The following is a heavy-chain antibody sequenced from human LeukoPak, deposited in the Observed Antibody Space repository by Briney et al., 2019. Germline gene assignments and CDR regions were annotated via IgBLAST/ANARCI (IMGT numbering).Heavy chain of an antibody. J-gene: IGHJ5*02. D-gene: IGHD2-8*02. Sequence: GEPLKISCKTSGFSFTSFWIGWVRQMPGKGLEWMGIIYPADSDTTYNPSFQGQVTISADTSVNTAYLQWSSLKPSDTAMYYCARHPGGGGWFDPWGQGTLVTVSS. V-gene: IGHV5-51*01. CDR1: GFSFTSFW. CDR2: IYPADSDT. CDR3: ARHPGGGGWFDP.